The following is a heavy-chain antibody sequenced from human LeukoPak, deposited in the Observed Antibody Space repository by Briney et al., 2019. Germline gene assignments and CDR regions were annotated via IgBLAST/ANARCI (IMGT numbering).Heavy chain of an antibody. CDR1: GFTFSSYV. Sequence: GGSLRLSCAASGFTFSSYVMTWVRQAPGKGLEWVSSISGSGGSTYYADTVKGRFTISRDNSKNTLFLQMNSLRAEDTAIYYCAKGSTEAVNWGQGTLVTVSS. CDR2: ISGSGGST. CDR3: AKGSTEAVN. V-gene: IGHV3-23*01. D-gene: IGHD4-17*01. J-gene: IGHJ4*02.